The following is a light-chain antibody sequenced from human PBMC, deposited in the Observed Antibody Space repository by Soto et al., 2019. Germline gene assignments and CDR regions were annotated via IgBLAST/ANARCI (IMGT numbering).Light chain of an antibody. Sequence: EIPLTQSTSFLSASIGDRVSIXCRASHESCNYLAWYQKKPGKAPKPLIYVASTLHSGLPPRFSGSGSATESTLTISSPQPEDFATYYRQQLNSFPLTFGGGTKVDIK. J-gene: IGKJ4*01. CDR2: VAS. CDR3: QQLNSFPLT. CDR1: HESCNY. V-gene: IGKV1-9*01.